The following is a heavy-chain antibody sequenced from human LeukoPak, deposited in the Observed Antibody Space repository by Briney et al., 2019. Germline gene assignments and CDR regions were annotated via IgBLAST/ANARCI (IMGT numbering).Heavy chain of an antibody. J-gene: IGHJ4*02. D-gene: IGHD3-22*01. CDR1: GYSISSGYY. CDR3: ARLPSYYDSSGYSY. CDR2: IYHSGST. V-gene: IGHV4-38-2*01. Sequence: PSETLSLTCAVSGYSISSGYYWCWIRQPPGRGLEWIGSIYHSGSTSYNPSLKSRVTISVDTSKNQFSLKLSSVTAADTAVYYCARLPSYYDSSGYSYWGQGTLVTVSS.